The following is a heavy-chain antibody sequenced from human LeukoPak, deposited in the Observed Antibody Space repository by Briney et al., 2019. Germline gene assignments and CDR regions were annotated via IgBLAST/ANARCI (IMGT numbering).Heavy chain of an antibody. D-gene: IGHD6-13*01. CDR1: GGSFSNYY. CDR2: TYYSGST. Sequence: SETLSLTCNVSGGSFSNYYWSWIRQPPGKGLEWIGYTYYSGSTDYNPSLKSRVTISVDTSKNQFSLKLSSVTAADTAVYYCARLSSSWYYFDYWGQGTLVTVSS. V-gene: IGHV4-59*01. CDR3: ARLSSSWYYFDY. J-gene: IGHJ4*02.